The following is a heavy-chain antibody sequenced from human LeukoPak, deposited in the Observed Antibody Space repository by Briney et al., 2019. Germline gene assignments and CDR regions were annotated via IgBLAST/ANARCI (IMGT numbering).Heavy chain of an antibody. Sequence: SQTLSLTCAVSGGSISSDGYSWSWLRQPPGKGLEWIGYIYHRGDIYYNPSLKSRVTMSVDRSKNQFSLKLSAVTAADTAVYYCARGYYFDGNVYYYVAPGDAFDIWGQGTMVTVSS. J-gene: IGHJ3*02. CDR2: IYHRGDI. CDR3: ARGYYFDGNVYYYVAPGDAFDI. D-gene: IGHD3-22*01. CDR1: GGSISSDGYS. V-gene: IGHV4-30-2*01.